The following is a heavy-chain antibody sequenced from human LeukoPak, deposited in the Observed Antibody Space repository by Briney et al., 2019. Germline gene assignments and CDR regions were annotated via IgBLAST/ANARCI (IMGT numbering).Heavy chain of an antibody. CDR2: IYYSGST. V-gene: IGHV4-59*01. D-gene: IGHD3-22*01. Sequence: SETLSLTCTVSGGSISSYYWSWIRQPPGKGLEWIGYIYYSGSTNYNPSLKSRVTISVDTSKNRFSLKLSSVTAADTAVYYCARGAAVYYDCSGPDWFDPWGQGTLVTVSP. CDR1: GGSISSYY. J-gene: IGHJ5*02. CDR3: ARGAAVYYDCSGPDWFDP.